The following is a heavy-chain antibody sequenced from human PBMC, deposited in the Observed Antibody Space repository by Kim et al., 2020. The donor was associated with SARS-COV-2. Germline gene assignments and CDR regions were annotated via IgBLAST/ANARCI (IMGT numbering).Heavy chain of an antibody. Sequence: SLKGRFTISGDNAKNSLYLQMNSLRAEDTALYYCARGSPCGGDCYYAFDIWGQGTMVTVSS. CDR3: ARGSPCGGDCYYAFDI. V-gene: IGHV3-21*01. J-gene: IGHJ3*02. D-gene: IGHD2-21*02.